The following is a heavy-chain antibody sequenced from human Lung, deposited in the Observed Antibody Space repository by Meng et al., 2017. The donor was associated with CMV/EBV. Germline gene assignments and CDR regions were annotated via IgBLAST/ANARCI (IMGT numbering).Heavy chain of an antibody. V-gene: IGHV1-2*04. CDR3: ARAIVKNGKRQFDY. D-gene: IGHD1-1*01. Sequence: QVQLAQPGAEVKEPGASVKLSCKTSGYTFIDYHIHWVRQAPGQGLEWMGWISPYNGDTIYARDFQGWVTMTRDTSNRTLYMEVSRLRFDDTAVYYCARAIVKNGKRQFDYWGQGTLVTVSS. J-gene: IGHJ4*02. CDR2: ISPYNGDT. CDR1: GYTFIDYH.